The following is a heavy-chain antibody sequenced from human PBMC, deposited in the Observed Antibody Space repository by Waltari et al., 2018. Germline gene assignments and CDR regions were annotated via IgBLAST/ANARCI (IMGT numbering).Heavy chain of an antibody. V-gene: IGHV3-74*01. Sequence: EVQLVESGGGFVQPGGSLRLSCAAHGFTLSLYWMHLVRQVPGKGLLWVSRSNSDGSSISYADSVKGRFTIYKDNAKNTVYLQMNSLRADDTAIYYCARGARRTTVTTGWWYFDVWGRGTLVTVSS. CDR2: SNSDGSSI. CDR1: GFTLSLYW. J-gene: IGHJ2*01. CDR3: ARGARRTTVTTGWWYFDV. D-gene: IGHD4-17*01.